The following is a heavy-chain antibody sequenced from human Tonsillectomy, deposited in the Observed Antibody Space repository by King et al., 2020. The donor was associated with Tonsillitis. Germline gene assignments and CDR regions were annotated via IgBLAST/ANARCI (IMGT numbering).Heavy chain of an antibody. CDR2: ISGSGGSA. CDR1: GFTFSSYA. CDR3: AKDRSGTTVVTPNWFDP. D-gene: IGHD4-23*01. J-gene: IGHJ5*02. V-gene: IGHV3-23*04. Sequence: VQLVESGGGLVQPGGSLRLSCAASGFTFSSYAMSWGRQAPGKGLEWVSVISGSGGSAYYADSVKGRFTISRDNSKNKMYMQMNSVRDEDTAVYYCAKDRSGTTVVTPNWFDPWGQGTLVTVSS.